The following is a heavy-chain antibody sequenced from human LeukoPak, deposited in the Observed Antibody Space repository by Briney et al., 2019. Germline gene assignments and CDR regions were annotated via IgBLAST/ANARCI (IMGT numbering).Heavy chain of an antibody. CDR3: ARGMVGATTMGDDAFDI. V-gene: IGHV1-69*04. CDR2: IIPILGIA. CDR1: GGTFSSYA. J-gene: IGHJ3*02. D-gene: IGHD1-26*01. Sequence: SVKVSCKASGGTFSSYAISWVRQAPGQGLEWMGRIIPILGIANYAQKFQGRVTITADKSTSTAYMELSSLRSEDTAVYYCARGMVGATTMGDDAFDIWGQGTMVTVSS.